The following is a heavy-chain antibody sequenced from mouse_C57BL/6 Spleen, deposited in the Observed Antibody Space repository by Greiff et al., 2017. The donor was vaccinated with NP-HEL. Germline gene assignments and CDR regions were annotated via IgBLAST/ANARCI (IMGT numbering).Heavy chain of an antibody. CDR2: ISSGGDYI. Sequence: EVKLVESGEGLVKPGGSLKLSCAASGFTFSSYAMSWVRQTPEKRLEWVAYISSGGDYIYYADTVQGRFTISRDNARNTLYLQMSGLKSDDTAMYYCTRSPTAWFAYWGQGTLVTVSA. V-gene: IGHV5-9-1*02. J-gene: IGHJ3*01. CDR3: TRSPTAWFAY. CDR1: GFTFSSYA.